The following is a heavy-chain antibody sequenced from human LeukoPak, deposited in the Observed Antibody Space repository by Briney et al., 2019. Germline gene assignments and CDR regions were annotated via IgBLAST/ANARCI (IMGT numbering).Heavy chain of an antibody. J-gene: IGHJ4*02. D-gene: IGHD1-1*01. CDR3: ASRGRTGTTLYY. CDR1: GGSISSGDYY. V-gene: IGHV4-39*07. CDR2: INHSGST. Sequence: SETLSLTCTVSGGSISSGDYYWSWIRQPPGKGLEWIGEINHSGSTNYNPSLKSRVTISVDTSKNQFSLKLSSVTAADTAVYYCASRGRTGTTLYYWGQGTLVTVSS.